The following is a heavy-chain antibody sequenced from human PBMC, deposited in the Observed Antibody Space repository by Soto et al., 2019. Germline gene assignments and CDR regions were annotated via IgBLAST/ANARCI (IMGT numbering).Heavy chain of an antibody. CDR2: ISAYNGNT. Sequence: VKVSCKASGYTFTSYGISWVRQAPGQGLEWMGWISAYNGNTNYAQKLQGRVTMTTDTSTSTAYMELRSLRSDDTAVYYCARVVGIAVAGTPDYWGQGTLVTVSS. CDR1: GYTFTSYG. V-gene: IGHV1-18*01. D-gene: IGHD6-19*01. CDR3: ARVVGIAVAGTPDY. J-gene: IGHJ4*02.